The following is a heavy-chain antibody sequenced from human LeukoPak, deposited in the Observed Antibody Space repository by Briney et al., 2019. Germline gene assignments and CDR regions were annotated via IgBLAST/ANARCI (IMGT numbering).Heavy chain of an antibody. CDR2: IKQDGSEK. D-gene: IGHD3-10*01. CDR3: ARPYYGLPLYDY. Sequence: GGTLRLSCAASGFTFSSYGMSWVRQAPGKGLEWVANIKQDGSEKYYVDSVKGRFTISRDNAKNSLYLQMNSLRAEDTAVYYCARPYYGLPLYDYWGQGTLVTVSS. CDR1: GFTFSSYG. V-gene: IGHV3-7*01. J-gene: IGHJ4*02.